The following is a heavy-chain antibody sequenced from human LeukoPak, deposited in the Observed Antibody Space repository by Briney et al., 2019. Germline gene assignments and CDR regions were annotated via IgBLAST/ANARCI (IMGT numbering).Heavy chain of an antibody. D-gene: IGHD3-10*01. CDR1: GYTFTSYG. CDR3: ARRGSGSYWGFDY. Sequence: GASVKVSCKASGYTFTSYGIIWVRQAPGQGLEWMGWISADNGNANYAQNVQGRVTMTTDTSTNTAYMELRSLRSDDTAVYYCARRGSGSYWGFDYWGQGTLVTVSS. V-gene: IGHV1-18*01. CDR2: ISADNGNA. J-gene: IGHJ4*02.